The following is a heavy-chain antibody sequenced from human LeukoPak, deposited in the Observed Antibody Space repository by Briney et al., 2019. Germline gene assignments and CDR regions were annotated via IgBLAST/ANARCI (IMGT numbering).Heavy chain of an antibody. V-gene: IGHV3-30-3*01. Sequence: GGSLRLSCAAPGFTFSSYAMHWVRQAPGTGLEWVAVISYDGSNKYYADSVKGRFTISRDNSKNTLYLQMNSLRAEDTAVYYCAREYYDFWSGPTGEYFDYWGQGTLVTVSS. CDR2: ISYDGSNK. CDR1: GFTFSSYA. D-gene: IGHD3-3*01. J-gene: IGHJ4*02. CDR3: AREYYDFWSGPTGEYFDY.